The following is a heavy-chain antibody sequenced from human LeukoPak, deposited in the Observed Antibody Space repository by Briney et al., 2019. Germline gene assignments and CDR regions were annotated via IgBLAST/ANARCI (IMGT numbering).Heavy chain of an antibody. D-gene: IGHD2-2*01. CDR2: ISGSGGST. V-gene: IGHV3-23*01. Sequence: GGSLRLSCAASGFTFSSYAMSWVRQAPGKGLEWVSAISGSGGSTYYADSVKGRFTISRDNSKNTLYLQMNSLRAEDTAVYYCATDRRVPAAIDYYYGMDVWGQGTTVTVSS. CDR1: GFTFSSYA. J-gene: IGHJ6*02. CDR3: ATDRRVPAAIDYYYGMDV.